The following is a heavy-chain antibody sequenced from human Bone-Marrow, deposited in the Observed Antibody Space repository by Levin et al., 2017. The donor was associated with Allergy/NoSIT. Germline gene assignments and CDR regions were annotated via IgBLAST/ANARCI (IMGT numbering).Heavy chain of an antibody. CDR3: ARGGTEIRYPDWLLLH. Sequence: GASVKVSCETSGYIFTEYLMHWVRQAPGQRPQWMGWINPKSGDTNYAQKFHGRVTMTRDAALGTAYMEITRLTSDDTAVYYCARGGTEIRYPDWLLLHWGQGTLVIVSS. CDR2: INPKSGDT. V-gene: IGHV1-2*02. CDR1: GYIFTEYL. D-gene: IGHD3-9*01. J-gene: IGHJ4*02.